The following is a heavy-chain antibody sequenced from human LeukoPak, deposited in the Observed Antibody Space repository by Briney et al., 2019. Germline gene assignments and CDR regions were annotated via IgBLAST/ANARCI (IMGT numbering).Heavy chain of an antibody. J-gene: IGHJ4*02. CDR2: IKQDGSEK. V-gene: IGHV3-7*01. D-gene: IGHD3-10*01. Sequence: GGSLRLSCAASGFTFSGYWMNWVRQAPGKGLEWVANIKQDGSEKKYVDSVKGRFIISRDNAKNSLSLQMNSLRAEDTAVYYCATVARIVVRGVVFPSYFDHWGQGALVTVSS. CDR1: GFTFSGYW. CDR3: ATVARIVVRGVVFPSYFDH.